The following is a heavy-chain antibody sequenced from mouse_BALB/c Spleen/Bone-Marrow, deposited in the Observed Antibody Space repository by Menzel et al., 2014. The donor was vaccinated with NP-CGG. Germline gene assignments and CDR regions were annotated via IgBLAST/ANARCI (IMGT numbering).Heavy chain of an antibody. CDR3: ARGIRGSGMDY. CDR2: ISSGGGST. V-gene: IGHV5-12-2*01. D-gene: IGHD3-2*02. Sequence: DVQLQESGGGLVQPGGSLKLSCAASGFTFSSYTMSWVRQTPEKRLEWVAYISSGGGSTYYPDTVKGRFTISRDNAKNTLYLQMSSLKSEDTAMYYCARGIRGSGMDYWGQGTSVTVSS. J-gene: IGHJ4*01. CDR1: GFTFSSYT.